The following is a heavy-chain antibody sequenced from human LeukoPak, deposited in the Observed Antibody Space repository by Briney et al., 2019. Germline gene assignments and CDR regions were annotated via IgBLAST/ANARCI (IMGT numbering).Heavy chain of an antibody. J-gene: IGHJ6*03. CDR1: GGSISSYY. CDR3: ARNSRYNWNDGVSMDV. D-gene: IGHD1-1*01. CDR2: IYYSGST. Sequence: SETLSLTCTVSGGSISSYYWSWIRQPPGKGLEWIGYIYYSGSTNYNPSLKSRVTISVDTSKNQFSLKLSSVTAADTAVYYCARNSRYNWNDGVSMDVWGKGTAVTISS. V-gene: IGHV4-59*01.